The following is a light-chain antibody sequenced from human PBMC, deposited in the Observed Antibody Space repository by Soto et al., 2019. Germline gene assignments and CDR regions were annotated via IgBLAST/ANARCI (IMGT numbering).Light chain of an antibody. CDR3: QSYDSSLSYV. J-gene: IGLJ1*01. Sequence: QSVLTQPPPVSGAPGQRVTISCTWSSSNIGAGYDVHWYQQLPGTAPKLLIYGNSNRPSGVPDRFSGSKSGTSASLAITGLQAEDEADYYCQSYDSSLSYVFGTGTKVTV. V-gene: IGLV1-40*01. CDR2: GNS. CDR1: SSNIGAGYD.